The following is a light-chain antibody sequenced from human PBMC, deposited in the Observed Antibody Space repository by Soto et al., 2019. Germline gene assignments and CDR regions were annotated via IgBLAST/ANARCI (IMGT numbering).Light chain of an antibody. V-gene: IGKV3-15*01. J-gene: IGKJ1*01. CDR2: GAS. CDR1: QSVSTN. Sequence: DIVMTQSPATLSLSPGERATLSCRASQSVSTNLAWYQQEPGQPPRLLIYGASTRATGIPARFSGSGSGTEFTLTISSLQSEDFAVYYCQHYNNWPPWTFGQGTKVEIK. CDR3: QHYNNWPPWT.